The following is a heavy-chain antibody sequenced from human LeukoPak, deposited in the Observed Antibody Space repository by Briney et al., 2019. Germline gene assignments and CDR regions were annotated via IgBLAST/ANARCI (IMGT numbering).Heavy chain of an antibody. CDR2: ISGSGGST. D-gene: IGHD5-24*01. CDR3: AKDRQLPQPRFELDY. J-gene: IGHJ4*02. V-gene: IGHV3-23*01. CDR1: GFTFSSYA. Sequence: GGSLRLACAASGFTFSSYAMSWVRQAPGKGLEWVSAISGSGGSTYYADSVKGRFTICRDNSKNTLYLQMNSLRAEDTAVYYCAKDRQLPQPRFELDYWGQGTLVTVSS.